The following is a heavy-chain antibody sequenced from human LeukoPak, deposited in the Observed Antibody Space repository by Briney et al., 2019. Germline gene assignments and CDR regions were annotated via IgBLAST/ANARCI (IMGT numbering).Heavy chain of an antibody. D-gene: IGHD2-15*01. CDR2: ISGSGGST. CDR1: GFTFSSYA. CDR3: AKDRKYCSGGSCYSSFDY. J-gene: IGHJ4*02. Sequence: GGSLRLSCAASGFTFSSYAMSWVRQAPGKGLEWVSAISGSGGSTYYADSVKGRFTISRDNSKNTLYLQMNSLRAEDTALYYCAKDRKYCSGGSCYSSFDYWGQGTLVTVSS. V-gene: IGHV3-23*01.